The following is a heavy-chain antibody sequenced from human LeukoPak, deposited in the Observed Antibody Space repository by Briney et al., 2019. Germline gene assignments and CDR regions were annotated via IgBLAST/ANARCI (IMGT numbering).Heavy chain of an antibody. CDR1: GGSISRSNYF. V-gene: IGHV4-39*01. CDR3: ARHEEEDGYNAKTPDY. J-gene: IGHJ4*02. Sequence: SETLSLTCSVSGGSISRSNYFWGWIRQPPGMGLEWIGSILYRGTTYYNPSLKSRVTISVNTSRNHFSLRLSSVTAADTAVYYCARHEEEDGYNAKTPDYWGQGTLVTVSS. CDR2: ILYRGTT. D-gene: IGHD5-24*01.